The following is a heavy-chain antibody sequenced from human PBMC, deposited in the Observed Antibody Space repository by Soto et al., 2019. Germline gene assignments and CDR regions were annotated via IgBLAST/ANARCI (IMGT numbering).Heavy chain of an antibody. Sequence: GGSLSLSCAASGFTFSSYAMSWVRQAPGKGLEWVSAISGSGGSTYYADSVKGRFTISRDNSKNTLYLQMNSLRAEDTAVYYCARGDYYDSSGYYGFDYWGQGTLVTVSS. V-gene: IGHV3-23*01. CDR1: GFTFSSYA. CDR3: ARGDYYDSSGYYGFDY. D-gene: IGHD3-22*01. J-gene: IGHJ4*02. CDR2: ISGSGGST.